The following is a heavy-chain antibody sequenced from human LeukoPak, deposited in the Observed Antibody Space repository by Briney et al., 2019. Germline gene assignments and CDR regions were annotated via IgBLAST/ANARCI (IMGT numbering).Heavy chain of an antibody. J-gene: IGHJ6*03. CDR1: AFTFSSYA. Sequence: GGSLRLSCAASAFTFSSYAMSWVRQAPGKGLEWVSAISGSGGGTYYADSVKGRFTISRDNSKNTLYLQMNSLRAEDTAVYYCAKNRENYYYMDVWGKGTAVTVSS. CDR3: AKNRENYYYMDV. V-gene: IGHV3-23*01. CDR2: ISGSGGGT. D-gene: IGHD5-24*01.